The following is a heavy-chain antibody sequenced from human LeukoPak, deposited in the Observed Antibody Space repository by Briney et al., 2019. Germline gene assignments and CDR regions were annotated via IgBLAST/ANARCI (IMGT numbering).Heavy chain of an antibody. CDR3: ARDVGGNYQYFDS. V-gene: IGHV1-69*13. Sequence: SVKVSCKASGGTFSSYAISWVRQAPGQGLEWMGGIIPIFGTANYAQKFQGRVTITADESTSTAYMELSSLRSEDTAVYYCARDVGGNYQYFDSWGQGTLVIVSS. D-gene: IGHD4-11*01. J-gene: IGHJ4*02. CDR1: GGTFSSYA. CDR2: IIPIFGTA.